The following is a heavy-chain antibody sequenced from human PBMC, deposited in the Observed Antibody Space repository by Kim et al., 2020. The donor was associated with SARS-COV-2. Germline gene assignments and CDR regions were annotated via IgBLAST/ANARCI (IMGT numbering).Heavy chain of an antibody. CDR3: AKERSRLHPKVVFDY. V-gene: IGHV3-33*06. D-gene: IGHD6-25*01. CDR2: IWYDGSNK. Sequence: GGSLRLSCAASGFTFSSYGMHWVRQAPGKGLEWVAVIWYDGSNKYYADSVKGRFTISRDNSKNTLYLQMNSLRAEDTAVYYCAKERSRLHPKVVFDYWGQGTLVTVSS. CDR1: GFTFSSYG. J-gene: IGHJ4*02.